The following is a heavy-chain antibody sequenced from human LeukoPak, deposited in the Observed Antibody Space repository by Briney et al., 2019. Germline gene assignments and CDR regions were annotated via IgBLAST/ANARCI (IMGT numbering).Heavy chain of an antibody. CDR1: GGRISCGGYY. D-gene: IGHD3-9*01. Sequence: SQTLSLTCTVSGGRISCGGYYWIGMRHPPGKRQEWIGKIYISGSTYYTPSLKSLVTISVDTSKNQFSLKLSSVTAADTAVYYCARAPDILTGYHWFDPWGQGTLVTVSS. CDR2: IYISGST. J-gene: IGHJ5*02. CDR3: ARAPDILTGYHWFDP. V-gene: IGHV4-31*01.